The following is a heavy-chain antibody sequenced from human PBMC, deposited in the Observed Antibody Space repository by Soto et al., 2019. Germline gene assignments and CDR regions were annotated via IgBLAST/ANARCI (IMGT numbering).Heavy chain of an antibody. CDR3: ASIFDRNYYYYYGMDV. J-gene: IGHJ6*02. D-gene: IGHD3-3*01. CDR2: IIPILGIA. V-gene: IGHV1-69*02. Sequence: ASVKVSCKASGGTFSSYTISWVRQAPGQGLEWMGRIIPILGIANYAQKFQGRVTITADKSTSTAYMELSSLRSEDTAVYYCASIFDRNYYYYYGMDVWGQGTTVTVSS. CDR1: GGTFSSYT.